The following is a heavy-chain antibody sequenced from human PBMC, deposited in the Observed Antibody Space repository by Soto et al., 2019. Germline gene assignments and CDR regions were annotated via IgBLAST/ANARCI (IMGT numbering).Heavy chain of an antibody. CDR1: GFTFNIYA. J-gene: IGHJ3*02. CDR3: AKRPLPAGVQGAPAAFDI. Sequence: EVQVLESGGGLVQPGGSLRLSCAASGFTFNIYAMSWVRQAPGKGLEWVSDISGSGGSTYYADSVKGRFTISRDNPINSLSVQMTSRRAEATAVYYFAKRPLPAGVQGAPAAFDIWGQGKMVTVSS. V-gene: IGHV3-23*01. D-gene: IGHD6-6*01. CDR2: ISGSGGST.